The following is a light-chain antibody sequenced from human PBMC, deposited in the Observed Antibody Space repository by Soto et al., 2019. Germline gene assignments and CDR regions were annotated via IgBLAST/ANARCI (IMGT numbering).Light chain of an antibody. CDR2: DAS. CDR3: QQYDNLPKTWT. J-gene: IGKJ1*01. Sequence: DIQMTQSPSSLSASVGDRVTTTCQASQDISNYLNWYQQKPGKAPKLLIYDASNLETGVPSRFSGSGSGTDFTFTISSLQTEDIATYYCQQYDNLPKTWTFGQGTKVEIK. CDR1: QDISNY. V-gene: IGKV1-33*01.